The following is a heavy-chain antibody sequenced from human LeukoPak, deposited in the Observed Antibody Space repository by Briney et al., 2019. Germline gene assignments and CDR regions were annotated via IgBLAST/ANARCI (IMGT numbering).Heavy chain of an antibody. CDR2: IIPILGIA. D-gene: IGHD5-18*01. Sequence: SVKVSCKASGGTLSSYAISWVRQAPGQGLEWMGRIIPILGIANYAQKFQGRVTITADKSTSTAYMELSGLRSEDTAVYYCARDGGRGYSYGLGYWGQGTLVTVSS. V-gene: IGHV1-69*04. CDR1: GGTLSSYA. CDR3: ARDGGRGYSYGLGY. J-gene: IGHJ4*02.